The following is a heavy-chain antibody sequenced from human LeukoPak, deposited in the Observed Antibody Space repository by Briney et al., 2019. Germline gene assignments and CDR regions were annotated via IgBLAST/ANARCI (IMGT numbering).Heavy chain of an antibody. J-gene: IGHJ3*02. CDR3: ARERPGAFDI. Sequence: GGSLRLSCAASGFTFSSYEMNWVRQAPGKGLEWVSYISSTGSPIFYADSVKGRFTVSRDNAKNSLYLQMNSLRAEGTAVYYCARERPGAFDIWGQGTVVTVSS. D-gene: IGHD7-27*01. CDR1: GFTFSSYE. V-gene: IGHV3-48*03. CDR2: ISSTGSPI.